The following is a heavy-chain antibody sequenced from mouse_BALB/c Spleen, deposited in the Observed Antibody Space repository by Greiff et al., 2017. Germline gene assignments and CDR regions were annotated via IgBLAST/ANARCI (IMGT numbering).Heavy chain of an antibody. V-gene: IGHV5-4*02. CDR2: ISDGGSYT. J-gene: IGHJ3*01. Sequence: EVQLQESGGGLVKPGGSLKLSCAASGFTFSDYYMYWVRQTPEKRLEWVATISDGGSYTYYPDSVKGRFTISRDNAKNNLYLQMSSLKSEDTAMYYCARDFYGNPAWFAYWGQGTLVTVSA. CDR1: GFTFSDYY. D-gene: IGHD2-1*01. CDR3: ARDFYGNPAWFAY.